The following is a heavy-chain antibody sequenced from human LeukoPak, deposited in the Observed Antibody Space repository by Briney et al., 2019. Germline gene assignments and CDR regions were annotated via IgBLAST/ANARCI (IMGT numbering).Heavy chain of an antibody. J-gene: IGHJ4*02. CDR2: ISSSSSYI. CDR3: ARDLPSIAARFGLFDY. Sequence: GGSLRLSCTASGFTFSSYSMNWVRQAPGKGLEWVSSISSSSSYIYYADSVKGRFTISRDNAKNSLYLQMNSLRAEDTAVYYCARDLPSIAARFGLFDYWGQGTLVTVSS. CDR1: GFTFSSYS. V-gene: IGHV3-21*01. D-gene: IGHD6-6*01.